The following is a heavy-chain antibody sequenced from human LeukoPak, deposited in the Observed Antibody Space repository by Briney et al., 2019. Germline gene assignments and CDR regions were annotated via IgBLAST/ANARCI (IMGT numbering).Heavy chain of an antibody. V-gene: IGHV1-46*01. D-gene: IGHD3-10*01. CDR1: GYTFTSYY. CDR2: INPSGGST. CDR3: ARGGIWFTLTFDY. J-gene: IGHJ4*02. Sequence: GASVKVSCKASGYTFTSYYIRWVRQAPGQGLEWMGIINPSGGSTTYAQKFQGRVTMTRDMSSSTVYMELSSLRSEDTAVYYCARGGIWFTLTFDYWGQGTLVTVSS.